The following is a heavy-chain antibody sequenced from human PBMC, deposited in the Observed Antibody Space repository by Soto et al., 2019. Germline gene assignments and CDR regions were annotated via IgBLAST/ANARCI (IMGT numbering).Heavy chain of an antibody. CDR1: GFTFSTYA. CDR2: VTGSGDTT. CDR3: ARPRSGSAGAKLDY. J-gene: IGHJ4*02. Sequence: EVQLLESGGDLVQPGGSLRLSCAASGFTFSTYAMSWVRQAPGKGLEWVSSVTGSGDTTYYADSVKGRFTISRDNSQNTLSLQMNSLRVEDTAVYYCARPRSGSAGAKLDYWGQGTLVTVSS. V-gene: IGHV3-23*01. D-gene: IGHD1-1*01.